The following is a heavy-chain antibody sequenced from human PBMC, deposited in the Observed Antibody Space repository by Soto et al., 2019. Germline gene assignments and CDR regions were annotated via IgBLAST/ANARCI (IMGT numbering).Heavy chain of an antibody. CDR2: VYYSGTT. CDR3: ARLSGYSYADFDY. J-gene: IGHJ4*02. D-gene: IGHD3-22*01. CDR1: GGSISSSSYY. Sequence: SETLSLTCTVSGGSISSSSYYWAWVRQPPGKGLEWIGSVYYSGTTYYNPSLKSRVTISVDTSKNQFSLKLRSVTAADTAVYYCARLSGYSYADFDYWGQGTLVTVSS. V-gene: IGHV4-39*01.